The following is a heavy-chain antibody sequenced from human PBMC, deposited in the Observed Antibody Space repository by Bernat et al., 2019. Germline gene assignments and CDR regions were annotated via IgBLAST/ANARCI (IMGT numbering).Heavy chain of an antibody. J-gene: IGHJ3*02. D-gene: IGHD2-2*01. Sequence: EVQLVESGGGLIQPGGSLRLSCAASGFTVSNNYMSWVRQAPGKGLECVSVIYIGGSTHHADSVKGRFTISRDNSKNTLYLQMNSLRAEDTAVYYCARGQYCTTTRCRDGYDVFDIWGQGTMVTVSS. CDR2: IYIGGST. V-gene: IGHV3-53*01. CDR3: ARGQYCTTTRCRDGYDVFDI. CDR1: GFTVSNNY.